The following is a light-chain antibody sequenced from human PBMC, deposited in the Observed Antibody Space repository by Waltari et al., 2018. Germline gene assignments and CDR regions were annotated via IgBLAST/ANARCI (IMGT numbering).Light chain of an antibody. CDR2: VNSDGSN. CDR3: QTGVHGTWL. CDR1: SGHSSNI. Sequence: QPALTQAPSAPPSLGASVKLTCTQSSGHSSNILAWHQQQPEKGPRYLMKVNSDGSNSKGDEIPDRFSGCSSGAERYFTLASLQSEDEADCFCQTGVHGTWLFGGGTKLTVL. J-gene: IGLJ3*02. V-gene: IGLV4-69*01.